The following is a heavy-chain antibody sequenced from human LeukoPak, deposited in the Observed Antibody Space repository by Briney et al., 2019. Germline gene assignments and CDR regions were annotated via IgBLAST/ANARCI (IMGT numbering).Heavy chain of an antibody. V-gene: IGHV3-21*01. CDR1: GFTFSSYS. CDR3: ARAYDFWSAYNDY. D-gene: IGHD3-3*01. CDR2: ISSGSTYI. Sequence: GGSLRLSCAASGFTFSSYSMNWVRQAPGKGLEWVSSISSGSTYIFYADSVKGRFTISRDNAKNSLHLQMNSLRAEDTAVYYCARAYDFWSAYNDYWGQGTLVTVSS. J-gene: IGHJ4*02.